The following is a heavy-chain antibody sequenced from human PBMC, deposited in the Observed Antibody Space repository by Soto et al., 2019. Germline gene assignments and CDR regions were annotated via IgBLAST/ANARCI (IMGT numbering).Heavy chain of an antibody. CDR3: ARALLPGGSSSWYDY. CDR2: INPNSGGT. CDR1: GYTFTGYY. V-gene: IGHV1-2*04. J-gene: IGHJ4*02. Sequence: ASVKVSCKASGYTFTGYYMHWVRQAPGQGLEWMGWINPNSGGTNYAQKFQGWVTMTRDTSISTAYMELSRLRSDDTAVYYCARALLPGGSSSWYDYWGQGTLVTVSS. D-gene: IGHD6-13*01.